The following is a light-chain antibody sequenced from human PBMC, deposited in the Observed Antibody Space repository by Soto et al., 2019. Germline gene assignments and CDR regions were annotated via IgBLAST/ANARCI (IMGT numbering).Light chain of an antibody. CDR1: QSVSSSY. CDR2: GAS. J-gene: IGKJ5*01. CDR3: QQYSDLPMT. Sequence: EMVLTQSPDTLSLSPGESAALSCRASQSVSSSYLAWCQQKPGQAPRLLIYGASRRATGIPDRFSGSASGTDFTLTISRLEPEDFAVYFCQQYSDLPMTFGQGTRLEI. V-gene: IGKV3-20*01.